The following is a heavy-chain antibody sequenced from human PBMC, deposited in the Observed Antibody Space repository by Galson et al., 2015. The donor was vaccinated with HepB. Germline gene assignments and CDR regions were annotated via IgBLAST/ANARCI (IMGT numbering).Heavy chain of an antibody. CDR1: GFTFSNYD. V-gene: IGHV3-13*01. Sequence: SLRLSCAASGFTFSNYDMHWVRHVTGKGLEWVSAIGTADDTYYPGSVKGRFTISRENAENTLHLQMNSLRAGDTAVYYCARAAYCGGDCLGNYYYGMDVWGQGTTVTVSS. CDR3: ARAAYCGGDCLGNYYYGMDV. CDR2: IGTADDT. D-gene: IGHD2-21*02. J-gene: IGHJ6*02.